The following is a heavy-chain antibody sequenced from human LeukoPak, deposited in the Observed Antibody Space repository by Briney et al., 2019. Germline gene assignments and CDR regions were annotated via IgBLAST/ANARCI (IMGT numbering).Heavy chain of an antibody. D-gene: IGHD3-22*01. CDR2: ISGSGVNT. CDR1: GFTFSSYA. J-gene: IGHJ4*02. Sequence: GGSLRLSCAASGFTFSSYAMSWVRQAPGKGLEWVSGISGSGVNTYYADSVKGRFTISRDNSKNTLYLQMNSLRAGDTAVYYCAKDHDLVVLITLDYWGQGTLVTVSS. V-gene: IGHV3-23*01. CDR3: AKDHDLVVLITLDY.